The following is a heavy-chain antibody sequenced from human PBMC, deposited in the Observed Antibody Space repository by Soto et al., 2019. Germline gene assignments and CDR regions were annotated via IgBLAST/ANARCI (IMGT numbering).Heavy chain of an antibody. V-gene: IGHV4-31*02. D-gene: IGHD2-15*01. CDR3: ARVLGYCTGGNCYPDY. J-gene: IGHJ4*02. Sequence: SETLSLTCTVSGGSISSGGYYWSWIRQHPGKGLEWIGFIYYSGYTYYNPSLRSRVSISVDTSKNQFSLKLSSVTAADTAVYYCARVLGYCTGGNCYPDYWGQGTLVTVSS. CDR2: IYYSGYT. CDR1: GGSISSGGYY.